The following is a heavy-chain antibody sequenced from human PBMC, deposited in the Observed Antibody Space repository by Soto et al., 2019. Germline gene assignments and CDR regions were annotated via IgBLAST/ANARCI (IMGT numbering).Heavy chain of an antibody. V-gene: IGHV1-18*04. J-gene: IGHJ4*02. Sequence: ASVKVSCKASGYTFTSYGISWVRQAPGQGLEWMGWISAYNGNTNYAQKLQGRVTMTTDTSTSTAYMELRSLRSDDTAVYYCARDSPMVRGVHNFDHWGQGTLVTVSS. CDR3: ARDSPMVRGVHNFDH. D-gene: IGHD3-10*01. CDR1: GYTFTSYG. CDR2: ISAYNGNT.